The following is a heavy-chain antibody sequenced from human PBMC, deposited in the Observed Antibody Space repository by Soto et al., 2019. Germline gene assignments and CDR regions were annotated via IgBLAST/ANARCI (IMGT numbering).Heavy chain of an antibody. Sequence: PSETLSLTCTVSGGSISSGDYYWSWIRQPPGKGLEWIGSIYYSGSTYYNPSLKSRVTISVDTSKNQFSLKLSSVTAADTAVYYCARASSTRGYSYGYWFDPWGQGTLVTVSS. D-gene: IGHD5-18*01. V-gene: IGHV4-39*07. J-gene: IGHJ5*02. CDR1: GGSISSGDYY. CDR2: IYYSGST. CDR3: ARASSTRGYSYGYWFDP.